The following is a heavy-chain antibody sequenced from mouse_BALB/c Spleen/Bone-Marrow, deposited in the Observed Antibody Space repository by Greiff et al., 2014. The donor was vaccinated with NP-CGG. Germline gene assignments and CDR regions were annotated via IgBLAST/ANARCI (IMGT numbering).Heavy chain of an antibody. V-gene: IGHV1-7*01. CDR1: GFTFTSYW. D-gene: IGHD2-13*01. CDR3: ARARDYRAYYDLDY. Sequence: VQLLESGAELVKPGASVKMSCKASGFTFTSYWMHWVKQRPGQGLEWIGYINPGTGYTKYNQKFKDKATLTADKSSSTAYVHLRSLTSEDSAVYFCARARDYRAYYDLDYWGQGTTVTVSS. CDR2: INPGTGYT. J-gene: IGHJ4*01.